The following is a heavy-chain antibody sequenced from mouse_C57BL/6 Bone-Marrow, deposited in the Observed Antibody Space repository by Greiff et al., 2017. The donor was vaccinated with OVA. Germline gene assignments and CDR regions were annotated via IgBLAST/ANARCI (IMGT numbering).Heavy chain of an antibody. V-gene: IGHV5-4*01. D-gene: IGHD1-1*01. Sequence: EVKVEESGGGLVKPGGSLKLSCAASGFTFSSYAMSWVRQTPEKRLEWVATISDGGSYTYYPDNVKGRFTISRDNAKNNLYLQMSHLKSEDTAMYYCARDCYYYLYSDVWGTGTTVTVSS. CDR3: ARDCYYYLYSDV. J-gene: IGHJ1*03. CDR1: GFTFSSYA. CDR2: ISDGGSYT.